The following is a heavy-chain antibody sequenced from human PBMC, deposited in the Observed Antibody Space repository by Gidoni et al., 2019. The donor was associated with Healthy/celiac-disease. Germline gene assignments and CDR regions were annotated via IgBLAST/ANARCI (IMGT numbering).Heavy chain of an antibody. Sequence: EVQLVVSGGGLVQPGGSLRLSCAASGFTFSSYDRHWVRQAKGKGLEGVSDIGTAGNKYYPGSEKGRFTISRENAKKAVYLQMNSMRAGDTAVYYCERSGVGATTDAFDIWGQGTMVTVSS. V-gene: IGHV3-13*01. D-gene: IGHD1-26*01. CDR2: IGTAGNK. CDR1: GFTFSSYD. J-gene: IGHJ3*02. CDR3: ERSGVGATTDAFDI.